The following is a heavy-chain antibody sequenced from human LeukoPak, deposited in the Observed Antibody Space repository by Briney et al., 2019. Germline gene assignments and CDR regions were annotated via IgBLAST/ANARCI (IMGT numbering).Heavy chain of an antibody. J-gene: IGHJ6*03. D-gene: IGHD3-10*01. CDR2: ISGSGGST. CDR1: GFTFSSYA. V-gene: IGHV3-23*01. CDR3: AKLHGSGSRYYYMDV. Sequence: QPGGSLRLSCAASGFTFSSYAMSWVRQAPGKGLEWVSAISGSGGSTHYADSVKGRFTISRDNSKNTLYLQMNSLRAEDTAVYYCAKLHGSGSRYYYMDVWGKGTTVTVSS.